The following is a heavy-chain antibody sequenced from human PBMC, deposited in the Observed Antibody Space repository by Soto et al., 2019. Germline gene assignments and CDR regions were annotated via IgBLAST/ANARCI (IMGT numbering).Heavy chain of an antibody. D-gene: IGHD6-13*01. Sequence: QVQLVESGGGLVKPGGSLRLSCAASGFTFSDYYMSWIRQAPGKGLEWVSYISSSGSTIYYADSVKGRFTISRDNAKNSLYLQMDSLRAEDTAVYYCARADEQQLAFYYYYYMDVWGKGTTVTVSS. J-gene: IGHJ6*03. CDR1: GFTFSDYY. CDR3: ARADEQQLAFYYYYYMDV. V-gene: IGHV3-11*01. CDR2: ISSSGSTI.